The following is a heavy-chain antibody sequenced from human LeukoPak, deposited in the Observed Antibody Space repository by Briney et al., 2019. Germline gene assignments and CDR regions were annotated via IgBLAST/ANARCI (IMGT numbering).Heavy chain of an antibody. CDR2: INPNSGGT. CDR1: GYTFTGYY. Sequence: GASVKVSCKASGYTFTGYYMHWVRQAPGQGLEWMGWINPNSGGTNYAQKFQGRVTMTRDTSISTAYMELSRLRSDDTAVYYCARGIEGGSGYYSKLPGGYWGQGTLVTVSS. V-gene: IGHV1-2*02. D-gene: IGHD2/OR15-2a*01. J-gene: IGHJ4*02. CDR3: ARGIEGGSGYYSKLPGGY.